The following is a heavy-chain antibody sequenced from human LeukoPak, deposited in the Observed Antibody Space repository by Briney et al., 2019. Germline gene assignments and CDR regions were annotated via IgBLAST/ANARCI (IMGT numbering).Heavy chain of an antibody. J-gene: IGHJ4*02. V-gene: IGHV3-20*04. CDR2: INWNGGST. D-gene: IGHD6-19*01. Sequence: GGSLRLSCAASGFTFDDYGMSWVRQAPGKGLEWVSGINWNGGSTGYADSVKGRFTISRDNAKNSLYLQMNSLRAKDTALYYCASWGAVAGTGKGVDYWGQGTLVTVSS. CDR3: ASWGAVAGTGKGVDY. CDR1: GFTFDDYG.